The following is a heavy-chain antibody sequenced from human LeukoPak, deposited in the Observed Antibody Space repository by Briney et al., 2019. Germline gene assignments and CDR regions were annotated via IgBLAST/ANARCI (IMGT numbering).Heavy chain of an antibody. D-gene: IGHD4-17*01. V-gene: IGHV3-64D*09. Sequence: GGSLRLSCSASGFPFSSYAMHWVRQAPGEGLEYVSAISDSGGSTYYADSVKGRFTISRDNSKNTLYLQMSSLRAEDTAVYYCARGRLDYGDYLNWFDPWGQGTLVTVSS. J-gene: IGHJ5*02. CDR2: ISDSGGST. CDR1: GFPFSSYA. CDR3: ARGRLDYGDYLNWFDP.